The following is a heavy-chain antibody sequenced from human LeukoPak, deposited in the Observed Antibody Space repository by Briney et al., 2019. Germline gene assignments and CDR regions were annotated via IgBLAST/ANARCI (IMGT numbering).Heavy chain of an antibody. Sequence: GGSLRLSCAASGFTFSSYGMHWVRQAPGKGLEWVAVIWYDGSNKYYADSVKGRFTISRDNSKNTLYLQMNSLRAEDTAVYYCARDLGIAAAGSRYYYYGMDVWGQGTTVTVSS. CDR2: IWYDGSNK. V-gene: IGHV3-33*01. J-gene: IGHJ6*02. CDR1: GFTFSSYG. D-gene: IGHD6-13*01. CDR3: ARDLGIAAAGSRYYYYGMDV.